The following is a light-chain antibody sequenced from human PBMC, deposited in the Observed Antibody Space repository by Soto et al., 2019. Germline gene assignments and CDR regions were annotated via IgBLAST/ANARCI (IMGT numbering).Light chain of an antibody. CDR3: QQYNTWPT. J-gene: IGKJ1*01. CDR2: GAS. Sequence: EIVMTQSPATLSVSPGERATLSCRASQNIASHLTWYQQKPGQAPRLLIYGASTRATGIPARFSGSGSGTEFTLTIDSLQSEDFAVYYCQQYNTWPTFGQGTKVEIK. CDR1: QNIASH. V-gene: IGKV3-15*01.